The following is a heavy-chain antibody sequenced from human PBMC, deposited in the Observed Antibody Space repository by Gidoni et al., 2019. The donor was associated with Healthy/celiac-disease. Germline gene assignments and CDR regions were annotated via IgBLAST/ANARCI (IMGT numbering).Heavy chain of an antibody. J-gene: IGHJ6*02. CDR2: IWYDGSNK. CDR1: GFTFSSYG. D-gene: IGHD3-16*02. CDR3: ARDYDYVWGSYRYYYYGMDV. Sequence: GVQPGRSLRLSCAASGFTFSSYGMHWVRQAPGKGLEWVAVIWYDGSNKYYADSVKGRFTISRDNSKNTLYLQMNSLRAEDTAVYYCARDYDYVWGSYRYYYYGMDVWGQGTTVTVSS. V-gene: IGHV3-33*01.